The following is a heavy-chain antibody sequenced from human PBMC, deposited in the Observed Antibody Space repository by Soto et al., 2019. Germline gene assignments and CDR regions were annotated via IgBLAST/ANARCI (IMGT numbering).Heavy chain of an antibody. CDR2: ISAYNGNT. Sequence: GASVKVSCKASGYTFTSYGISWVRQAPGQGLEWMGWISAYNGNTNYAQKLQGRVTMTTGTSTSTAYMELRSLRSDDTAVYYCARCPKTLEEAGTEPYNWFDPWGQGTLATVSS. V-gene: IGHV1-18*01. CDR1: GYTFTSYG. J-gene: IGHJ5*02. CDR3: ARCPKTLEEAGTEPYNWFDP. D-gene: IGHD6-13*01.